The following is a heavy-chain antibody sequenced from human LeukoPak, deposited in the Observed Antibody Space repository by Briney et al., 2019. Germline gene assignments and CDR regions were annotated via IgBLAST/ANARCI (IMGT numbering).Heavy chain of an antibody. CDR2: IYHSGST. CDR3: ARGYSSGWGGGYYFDY. V-gene: IGHV4-30-2*01. J-gene: IGHJ4*02. D-gene: IGHD6-19*01. Sequence: SQTLSLTCTVSGGSISSGGYYWSWIRQPPGKGLEWIGYIYHSGSTYYNPSLKSRVTISVDRSKNQSSLKLSSVTAADTAVYYCARGYSSGWGGGYYFDYWGQGTLVTVSS. CDR1: GGSISSGGYY.